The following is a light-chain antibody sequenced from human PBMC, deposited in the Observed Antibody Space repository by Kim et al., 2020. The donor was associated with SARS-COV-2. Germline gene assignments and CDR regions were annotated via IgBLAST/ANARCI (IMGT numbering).Light chain of an antibody. CDR2: NTN. J-gene: IGLJ3*02. CDR1: SGSVSITYY. CDR3: VLYIGSGIRV. V-gene: IGLV8-61*01. Sequence: QTVVTQEPSFSVSPGGTVTLTCGLSSGSVSITYYPRWYQQTPGQAPRTLIYNTNTRSSGVPDRFSGSILGNKAALTITGAQADDESDYYCVLYIGSGIRVFGGGTQLTVL.